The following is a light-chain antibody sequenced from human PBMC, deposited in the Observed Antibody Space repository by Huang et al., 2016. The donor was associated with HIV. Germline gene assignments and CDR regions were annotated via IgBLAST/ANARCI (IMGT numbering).Light chain of an antibody. V-gene: IGKV3-11*01. CDR3: QQRSNSIT. CDR2: DGS. CDR1: QRVNRN. Sequence: EIVLTQSPATLSLSPGNRATLSCRASQRVNRNLAWYQHKPGQAPRLLVYDGSDRATGLPARFSGSGSGTDFTLTISSLEPEDSALYYCQQRSNSITFGQGTRLEI. J-gene: IGKJ5*01.